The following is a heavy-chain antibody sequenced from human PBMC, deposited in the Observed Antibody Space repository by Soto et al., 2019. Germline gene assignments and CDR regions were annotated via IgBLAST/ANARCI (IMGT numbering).Heavy chain of an antibody. Sequence: QVQLMQSRAEVKKPGASVKVSCRASGYTFTTYTLLWVRQAPGQRLEWMAWINPGNGDTKYSQNFQGRVTATRDTSSSTAYMEMSSLRSEDTATYYCARKQPGLQIGWAWALDIWGQGTMVTVSS. V-gene: IGHV1-3*01. CDR2: INPGNGDT. CDR1: GYTFTTYT. J-gene: IGHJ3*02. CDR3: ARKQPGLQIGWAWALDI. D-gene: IGHD1-26*01.